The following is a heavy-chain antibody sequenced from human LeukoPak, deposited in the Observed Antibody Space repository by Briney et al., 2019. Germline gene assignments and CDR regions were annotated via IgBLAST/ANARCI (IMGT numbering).Heavy chain of an antibody. V-gene: IGHV1-69*05. CDR1: GDSFGTCG. CDR2: FNPLFGSA. J-gene: IGHJ5*02. D-gene: IGHD3-10*01. CDR3: ARDFGSGVFDP. Sequence: ASVKVSCKASGDSFGTCGITWVRQAPGQGLEWMGGFNPLFGSAQYAQKFQGRVTITMDVSARTVYMELSSLRSEDTAIYYCARDFGSGVFDPWGQGTLVTVSS.